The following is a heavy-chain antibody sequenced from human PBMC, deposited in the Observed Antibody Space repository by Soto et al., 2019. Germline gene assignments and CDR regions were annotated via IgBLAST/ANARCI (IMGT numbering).Heavy chain of an antibody. Sequence: GGSLRLSCAASGFTFSSYAMHWVRQAPGKGLEGVAVISYDGSNKYYADSVKGRFTISRDNSKNTLYLQMNSLRAEDTAVYYCARGTTMIVVVISPGAFDIWGQGTMVTVSS. CDR3: ARGTTMIVVVISPGAFDI. D-gene: IGHD3-22*01. CDR2: ISYDGSNK. V-gene: IGHV3-30-3*01. CDR1: GFTFSSYA. J-gene: IGHJ3*02.